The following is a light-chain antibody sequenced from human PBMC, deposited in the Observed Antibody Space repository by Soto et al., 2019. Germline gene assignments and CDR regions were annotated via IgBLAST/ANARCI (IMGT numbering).Light chain of an antibody. CDR1: SSDIGGYNY. J-gene: IGLJ3*02. Sequence: QSVLTQPASVSGSPGQSITISCTGTSSDIGGYNYVSWYQQHPGKAPKLLIYEVTNRPSGVSNRFSGSKSGNTASLTISGIQADDEADYYCTSYTTSGTWVFGGGTQLTVL. V-gene: IGLV2-14*01. CDR2: EVT. CDR3: TSYTTSGTWV.